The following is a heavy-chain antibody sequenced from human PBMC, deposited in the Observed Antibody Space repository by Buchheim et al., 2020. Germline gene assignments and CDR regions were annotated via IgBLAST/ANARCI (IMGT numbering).Heavy chain of an antibody. CDR3: ARDIWGYCSGGSCSGYYYYYGMDV. Sequence: QVQLVESGGGVVQPGRSLRLSCAASGFTFSSYGMHWVRQAPGKGLEWVAVIWYDGSNKYYAESVKGRFTISRANSKNTLYLQMNSLKAEDTAVYYCARDIWGYCSGGSCSGYYYYYGMDVWGQGTT. CDR1: GFTFSSYG. V-gene: IGHV3-33*01. CDR2: IWYDGSNK. D-gene: IGHD2-15*01. J-gene: IGHJ6*02.